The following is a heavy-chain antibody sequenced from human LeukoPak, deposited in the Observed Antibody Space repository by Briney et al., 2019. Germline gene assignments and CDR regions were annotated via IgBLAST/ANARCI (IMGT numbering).Heavy chain of an antibody. D-gene: IGHD1-26*01. CDR1: GGSFSGYY. CDR3: GRSARELLRAGYWFDP. CDR2: INHSGST. V-gene: IGHV4-34*01. J-gene: IGHJ5*02. Sequence: SETLSLTCAVYGGSFSGYYWSWIRQPPGKGLEWIGEINHSGSTNYNPSLKSRVTISVDTSKNQFSLKLRSVSGADTAVYFCGRSARELLRAGYWFDPWGQGTLVTVSS.